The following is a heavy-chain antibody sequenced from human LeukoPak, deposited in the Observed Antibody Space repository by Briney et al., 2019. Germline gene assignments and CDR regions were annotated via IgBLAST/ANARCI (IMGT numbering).Heavy chain of an antibody. V-gene: IGHV3-23*01. CDR3: ARAPGDPPNY. D-gene: IGHD4-17*01. CDR1: GFPFSSYW. J-gene: IGHJ4*02. CDR2: ISGSGGST. Sequence: PGGSLRLSCVASGFPFSSYWMTWVRQAPGKGLEWVSVISGSGGSTYYADSVRGRFSISRDNSENTLYLQMNSLRAEDTAVYYCARAPGDPPNYWGQGTLVTVSS.